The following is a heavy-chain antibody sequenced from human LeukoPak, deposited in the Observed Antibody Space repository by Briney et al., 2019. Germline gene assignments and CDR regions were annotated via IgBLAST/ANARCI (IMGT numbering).Heavy chain of an antibody. CDR3: TSFWFDP. Sequence: GGSLRLSCAASGFSVSSNYMSWVRQAPGKGLEWVSVIYSGGSTYYADSVKGRFSISRDNSKNTLYLQMNSLKTEDTAVYYCTSFWFDPWGQGTLVTVSS. CDR1: GFSVSSNY. V-gene: IGHV3-66*01. CDR2: IYSGGST. J-gene: IGHJ5*02.